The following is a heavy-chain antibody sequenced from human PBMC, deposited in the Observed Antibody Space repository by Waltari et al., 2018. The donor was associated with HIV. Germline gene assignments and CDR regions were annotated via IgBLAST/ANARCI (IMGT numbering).Heavy chain of an antibody. Sequence: VPLVQSGTAVKKPGESLTIPCKASGYRVTTSWLAGVRQRPGKGLEWMGIVYPGDSETRYSPSFEGQVTISVDKSIATAYLQWSSLKASDSAVYYCARPGLAYCGGDCYYHFWGQGTLVSVSS. D-gene: IGHD2-21*02. CDR2: VYPGDSET. CDR3: ARPGLAYCGGDCYYHF. J-gene: IGHJ4*02. CDR1: GYRVTTSW. V-gene: IGHV5-51*01.